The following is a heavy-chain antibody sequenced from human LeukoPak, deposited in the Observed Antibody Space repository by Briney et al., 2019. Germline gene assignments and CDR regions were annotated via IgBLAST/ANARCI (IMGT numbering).Heavy chain of an antibody. J-gene: IGHJ6*03. CDR1: GFTFDDYG. D-gene: IGHD6-6*01. CDR2: INWNGDRT. CDR3: ARTEYSSSAYPYYYMDV. V-gene: IGHV3-20*04. Sequence: GGSLRPSCAASGFTFDDYGFSWVRQAPGKGLEWVSGINWNGDRTAYADSVKGRFTISRDNAKNSLFLQMNSLGADDTALYYCARTEYSSSAYPYYYMDVWGRGTTVTVSS.